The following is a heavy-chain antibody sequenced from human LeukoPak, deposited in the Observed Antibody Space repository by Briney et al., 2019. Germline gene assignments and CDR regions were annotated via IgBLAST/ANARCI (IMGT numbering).Heavy chain of an antibody. Sequence: QESGPGLVKPSETLSLTCTVSGGSISSYYWSWIRQPPGKGLEGSGYIYYSGSTNYNPSLKSRVTISVDTSKNQFSLKLSSVTAADTAVYYCARGGSGSYYKGVEDWFDPWGQGTLVTVSS. CDR1: GGSISSYY. CDR3: ARGGSGSYYKGVEDWFDP. CDR2: IYYSGST. V-gene: IGHV4-59*08. D-gene: IGHD3-10*01. J-gene: IGHJ5*02.